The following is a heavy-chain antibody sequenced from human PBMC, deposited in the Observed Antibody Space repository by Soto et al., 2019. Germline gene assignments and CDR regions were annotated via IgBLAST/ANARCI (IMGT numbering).Heavy chain of an antibody. Sequence: QVQLVESGGGVVQPGRSLRLSCAASGFTFSSYGMHWVRQAPGKGLEWVAVISYDGSNKYYADSVKCRFTISRDNSKNTLYLQMNSLRAEDTAVYYCAKDVMLTGDGMDVWGQGTTVTVSS. V-gene: IGHV3-30*18. J-gene: IGHJ6*02. CDR3: AKDVMLTGDGMDV. D-gene: IGHD3-16*01. CDR1: GFTFSSYG. CDR2: ISYDGSNK.